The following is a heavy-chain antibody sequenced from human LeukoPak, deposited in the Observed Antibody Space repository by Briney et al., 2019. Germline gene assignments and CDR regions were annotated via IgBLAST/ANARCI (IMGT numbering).Heavy chain of an antibody. Sequence: GGSLRLSCAASGFTSTTYGMHWVRQAPGEGLEWVAFIRYDGSNKYYADSVKGRFTISRDKSKNTLYLQMNSLRAEDAAVYYCSKGGNSNYYYYMDVWGKGTTVTVSS. CDR1: GFTSTTYG. D-gene: IGHD4-23*01. CDR2: IRYDGSNK. J-gene: IGHJ6*03. V-gene: IGHV3-30*02. CDR3: SKGGNSNYYYYMDV.